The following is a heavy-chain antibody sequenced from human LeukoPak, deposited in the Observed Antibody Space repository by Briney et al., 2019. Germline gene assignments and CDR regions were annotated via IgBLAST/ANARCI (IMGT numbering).Heavy chain of an antibody. J-gene: IGHJ5*02. V-gene: IGHV5-51*01. Sequence: GESLKISCQGSGYRFIDYWIGWVRQMPGKGLEWMGIIFPGYTDIKYSPSFQGQVTISADTSISPAYLKWSSLKASDTAMYYCARLGYCSGGSCYSSSLNWFDPWGQGTLVTVSS. D-gene: IGHD2-15*01. CDR2: IFPGYTDI. CDR3: ARLGYCSGGSCYSSSLNWFDP. CDR1: GYRFIDYW.